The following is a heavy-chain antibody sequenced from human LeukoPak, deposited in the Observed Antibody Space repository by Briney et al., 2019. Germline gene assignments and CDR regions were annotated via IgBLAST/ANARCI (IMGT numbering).Heavy chain of an antibody. Sequence: PGGSLRLSCAASGFTFGSYAMSWVRQAPGKGLEWVSAISGSGGSTYYADSVKGRCTISRDNSKNTLYLQMNSLRAEDTAVYYCAKDRAFPNDVFDIWGQGTMVTVSS. J-gene: IGHJ3*02. V-gene: IGHV3-23*01. CDR3: AKDRAFPNDVFDI. D-gene: IGHD3-3*02. CDR1: GFTFGSYA. CDR2: ISGSGGST.